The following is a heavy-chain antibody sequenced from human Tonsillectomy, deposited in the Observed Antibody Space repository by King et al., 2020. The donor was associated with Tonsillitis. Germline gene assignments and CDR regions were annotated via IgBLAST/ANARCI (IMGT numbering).Heavy chain of an antibody. J-gene: IGHJ4*02. Sequence: ITLQESGPPLVKPPQTLTLTCTFSGFSLSTGGVGVAWIRQPPGKALEWLALIYWDDGKRYSPSLESRLTITKDTSKNRVVLTMTNMDPVDTATYYCAHRRNYGDFDYWGQGSLVTVSS. CDR3: AHRRNYGDFDY. CDR1: GFSLSTGGVG. D-gene: IGHD4-17*01. CDR2: IYWDDGK. V-gene: IGHV2-5*02.